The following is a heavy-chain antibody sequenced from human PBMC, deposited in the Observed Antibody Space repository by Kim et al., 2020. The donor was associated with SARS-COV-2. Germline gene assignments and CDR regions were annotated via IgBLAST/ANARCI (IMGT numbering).Heavy chain of an antibody. CDR2: SS. J-gene: IGHJ4*02. D-gene: IGHD2-2*01. V-gene: IGHV3-23*01. CDR3: ARESSRRADY. Sequence: SSFHADSVQGRFSISRDNYRNTRFLQLNGLRAEDTALYYCARESSRRADYWGQGTLVTVSS.